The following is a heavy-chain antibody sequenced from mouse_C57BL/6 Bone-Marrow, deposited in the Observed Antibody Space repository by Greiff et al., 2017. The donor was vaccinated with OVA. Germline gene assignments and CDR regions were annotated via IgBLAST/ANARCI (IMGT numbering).Heavy chain of an antibody. V-gene: IGHV1-80*01. CDR2: IYPGDGDT. CDR3: ARYGDYYGSSHYYYAMDY. J-gene: IGHJ4*01. Sequence: VQLQQSGAELVKPGASVKISCKASGYAFSSYWMNWVKQRPGKGLEWIGQIYPGDGDTNYNGKFKGKATLTADKSSSTAYMQLSSLTSEDSAVYFCARYGDYYGSSHYYYAMDYWGQGTSVTVSS. D-gene: IGHD1-1*01. CDR1: GYAFSSYW.